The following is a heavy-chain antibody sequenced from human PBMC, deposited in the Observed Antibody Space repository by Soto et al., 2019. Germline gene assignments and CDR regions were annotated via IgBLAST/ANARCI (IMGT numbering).Heavy chain of an antibody. CDR2: ISGSGGST. CDR3: AKAYSGYDSYYYYMDV. J-gene: IGHJ6*03. D-gene: IGHD5-12*01. Sequence: PGGSLRLSCAASGFTFSSYAMSWVRQAPGKGLEWVSAISGSGGSTYYADTVKGRFTISRDNSKNTLYLQMNSLRAEDMAVYYCAKAYSGYDSYYYYMDVWGKGTTVTVSS. CDR1: GFTFSSYA. V-gene: IGHV3-23*01.